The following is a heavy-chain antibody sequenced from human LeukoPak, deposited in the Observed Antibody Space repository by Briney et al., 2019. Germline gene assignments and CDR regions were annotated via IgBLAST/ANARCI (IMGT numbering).Heavy chain of an antibody. CDR1: GFTFRNYD. CDR3: AKESGKFDY. CDR2: IGSSGSPI. J-gene: IGHJ4*02. V-gene: IGHV3-48*03. Sequence: PGGSLRLSCAASGFTFRNYDMNWVRQAPGKGLEWVSFIGSSGSPIYYADSVKGRFSISRDNSKNSLYLQMNSLRSEDTAMYYCAKESGKFDYWGQGTLVAVSS.